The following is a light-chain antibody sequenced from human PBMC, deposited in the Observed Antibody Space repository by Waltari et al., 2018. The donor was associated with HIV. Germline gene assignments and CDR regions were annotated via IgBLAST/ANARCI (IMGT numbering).Light chain of an antibody. J-gene: IGLJ2*01. CDR1: SSNIRAGFD. V-gene: IGLV1-40*01. Sequence: QSVLTQPPSVSGAPGQRATISRTGSSSNIRAGFDAHRYQQHPGTAPNILIYGNGIRPPGVPDRFSGSKSGTSASLAITGLQAEDEADYYCQSYDASLSGVIFGGGTELTVL. CDR2: GNG. CDR3: QSYDASLSGVI.